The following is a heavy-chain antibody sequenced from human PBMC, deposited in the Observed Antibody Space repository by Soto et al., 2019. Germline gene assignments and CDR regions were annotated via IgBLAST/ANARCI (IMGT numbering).Heavy chain of an antibody. CDR1: GGSFSGYY. V-gene: IGHV4-34*01. J-gene: IGHJ4*02. CDR2: INHSGST. Sequence: SETLSLTCAVYGGSFSGYYWSWIRQPPGEGLEWIGEINHSGSTNYNPSLKSRVTISVDTSKNQFSLKLSSVTAADTAVYYCARDQNRGGLVRHYFDYWGQGTLVTVSS. CDR3: ARDQNRGGLVRHYFDY. D-gene: IGHD6-19*01.